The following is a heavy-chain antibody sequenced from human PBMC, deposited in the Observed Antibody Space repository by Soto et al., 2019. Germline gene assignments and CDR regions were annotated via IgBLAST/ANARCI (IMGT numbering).Heavy chain of an antibody. CDR2: IYYSGST. Sequence: ASETLSLTCTVSGGSISSYYWSWIRQPPGKGLEWIGYIYYSGSTNYNPSLKSRVTISVDTSKNQFSLKLSSVTAADTAVYYCARMLCSGGVCYYGIDYWGQGTLVTVSS. V-gene: IGHV4-59*01. CDR3: ARMLCSGGVCYYGIDY. CDR1: GGSISSYY. J-gene: IGHJ4*02. D-gene: IGHD2-8*02.